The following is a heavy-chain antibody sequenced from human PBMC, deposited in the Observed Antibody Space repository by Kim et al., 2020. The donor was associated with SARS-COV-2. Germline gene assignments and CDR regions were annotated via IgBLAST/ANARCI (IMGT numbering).Heavy chain of an antibody. Sequence: SETLSLTCAVYGGSFSGYYWSWIRQPPGKGLEWIGEINHSGSTNYNPSLKSRVTISVDTSKNQFSLKLSSVTAADTAVYYCARGGRPDCSSTSCYPWFDPWGQGTLVTVSS. CDR3: ARGGRPDCSSTSCYPWFDP. D-gene: IGHD2-2*01. J-gene: IGHJ5*02. CDR1: GGSFSGYY. V-gene: IGHV4-34*01. CDR2: INHSGST.